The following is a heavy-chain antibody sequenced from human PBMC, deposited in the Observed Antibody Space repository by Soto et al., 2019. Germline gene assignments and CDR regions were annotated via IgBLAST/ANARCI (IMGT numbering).Heavy chain of an antibody. J-gene: IGHJ4*02. CDR3: AKLYWNPRYFDY. Sequence: GPLRLSGVASVFTFTNVAMPWVRQAPGKGLEWVSSITDGGGSTDYADSVKGRFTISRDNSKSTLYLQMNNLRADDTAVYYCAKLYWNPRYFDYWGQGARVTVSS. D-gene: IGHD1-1*01. V-gene: IGHV3-23*01. CDR1: VFTFTNVA. CDR2: ITDGGGST.